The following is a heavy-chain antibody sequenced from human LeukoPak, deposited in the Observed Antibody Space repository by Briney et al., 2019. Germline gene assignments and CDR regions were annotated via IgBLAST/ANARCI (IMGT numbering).Heavy chain of an antibody. V-gene: IGHV3-7*01. J-gene: IGHJ6*02. CDR3: ARDGYSNPSYYGMDV. Sequence: GGSLRLSCAASGFTFSSYWMSWVRQAPGKGLEWVANIKQDGSEKYYVDSVKGRFTISRDNAKNSLYPQMNSLRAEDTAVYYCARDGYSNPSYYGMDVWGQGTTVTVSS. CDR1: GFTFSSYW. CDR2: IKQDGSEK. D-gene: IGHD4-11*01.